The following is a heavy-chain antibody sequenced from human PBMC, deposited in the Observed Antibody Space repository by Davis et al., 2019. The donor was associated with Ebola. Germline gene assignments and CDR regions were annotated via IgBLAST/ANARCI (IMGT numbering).Heavy chain of an antibody. CDR1: GGSISSGGYY. D-gene: IGHD4-17*01. J-gene: IGHJ4*02. CDR2: IYYSGTT. CDR3: ARGDYGDYSFDY. V-gene: IGHV4-31*03. Sequence: LRLSCTVSGGSISSGGYYWSWIRQHPGKGLEWIGYIYYSGTTYYNPSLKSRVTISVDTSKNQFSLKLSSVTAADTAVYYCARGDYGDYSFDYWGQGTLVTVSS.